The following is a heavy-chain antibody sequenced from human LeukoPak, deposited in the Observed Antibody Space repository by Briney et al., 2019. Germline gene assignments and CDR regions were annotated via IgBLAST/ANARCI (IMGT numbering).Heavy chain of an antibody. CDR3: AKVIPITMIVVGLDY. Sequence: TGGSLRLSCAASGFTFCSYAMSWVRQAPGKGLEWVSAISGSGGSTYYADSVKGRFTISRDNSKNTLYLQMNSLRAEDTAVYYCAKVIPITMIVVGLDYWGQGTLVTVSS. CDR1: GFTFCSYA. V-gene: IGHV3-23*01. J-gene: IGHJ4*02. CDR2: ISGSGGST. D-gene: IGHD3-22*01.